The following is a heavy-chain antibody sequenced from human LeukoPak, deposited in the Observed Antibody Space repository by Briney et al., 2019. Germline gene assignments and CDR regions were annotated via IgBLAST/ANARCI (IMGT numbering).Heavy chain of an antibody. D-gene: IGHD6-13*01. J-gene: IGHJ4*02. CDR2: IKQDGSEK. Sequence: GGSVRLSCAASGFTFSSYWMSWVRQAPGKGLEWVANIKQDGSEKYYVDSVKGRFTISRDNAKNSLYLQMNSLRAEDTAVYYCARVGSSSWMHYFDYWGQGTLVTVSS. V-gene: IGHV3-7*01. CDR1: GFTFSSYW. CDR3: ARVGSSSWMHYFDY.